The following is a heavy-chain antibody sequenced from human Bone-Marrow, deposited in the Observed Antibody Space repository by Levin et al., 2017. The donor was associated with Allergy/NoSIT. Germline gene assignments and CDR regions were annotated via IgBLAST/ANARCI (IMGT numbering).Heavy chain of an antibody. CDR3: ARDYGTVRDH. D-gene: IGHD3-10*01. CDR1: GFTFSDSF. J-gene: IGHJ4*02. Sequence: GESLKISCAASGFTFSDSFMTWVRQAPGKGLECVSYIGSTGSIVHYADSVKGRFTISRDNARNLLYLEMNGLTVEDTAVYFCARDYGTVRDHWGQGTLVSVSS. V-gene: IGHV3-11*01. CDR2: IGSTGSIV.